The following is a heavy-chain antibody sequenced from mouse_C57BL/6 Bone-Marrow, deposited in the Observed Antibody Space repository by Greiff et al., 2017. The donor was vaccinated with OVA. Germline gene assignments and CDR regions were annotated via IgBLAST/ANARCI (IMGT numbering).Heavy chain of an antibody. V-gene: IGHV1-81*01. D-gene: IGHD2-4*01. CDR1: GYTFTSYG. CDR3: ARGEGLRRGYAMDY. J-gene: IGHJ4*01. Sequence: QVQLQQSGAELARPGASVKLSCKASGYTFTSYGISWVKQSTGQGLEWIGEIYPRSGNTYYNEKFKGKATLTADKSSSTAYMELRSLTSEDSAVYFCARGEGLRRGYAMDYWGQGTSVTVSS. CDR2: IYPRSGNT.